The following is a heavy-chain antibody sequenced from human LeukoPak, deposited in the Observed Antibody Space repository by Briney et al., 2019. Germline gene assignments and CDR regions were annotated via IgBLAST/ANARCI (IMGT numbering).Heavy chain of an antibody. CDR2: ISAYNGNT. CDR1: GYTFTSYG. J-gene: IGHJ4*02. CDR3: ARVYYYDFWSGYFNAPDFDY. Sequence: ASVKVSCKASGYTFTSYGISWVRQAPGQGLEWMGWISAYNGNTNYAQKLRGRVTMTTDTSTSTAYMELRSLRSDDTAVYYCARVYYYDFWSGYFNAPDFDYWGQGTLVTVSS. D-gene: IGHD3-3*01. V-gene: IGHV1-18*01.